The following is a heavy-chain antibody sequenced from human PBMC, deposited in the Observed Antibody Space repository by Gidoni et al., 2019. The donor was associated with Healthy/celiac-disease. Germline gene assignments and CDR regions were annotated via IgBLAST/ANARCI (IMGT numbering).Heavy chain of an antibody. CDR3: ARDLYSGSYFLFSKTHDAFDI. CDR1: GGTFSSYA. V-gene: IGHV1-69*06. Sequence: QVQLVQSGAEVKKPGSSVKVSCKASGGTFSSYAISWVRQAPGQGLEWMGGIIPIFGTANYAQKFQGRVTITADKTTSTAYMELSSLRSEDTAVYYCARDLYSGSYFLFSKTHDAFDIWGQGTMVTVSS. D-gene: IGHD1-26*01. J-gene: IGHJ3*02. CDR2: IIPIFGTA.